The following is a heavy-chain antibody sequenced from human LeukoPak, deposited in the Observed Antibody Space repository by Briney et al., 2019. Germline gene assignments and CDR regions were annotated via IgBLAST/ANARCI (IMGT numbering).Heavy chain of an antibody. CDR2: ISSSSSYI. D-gene: IGHD2/OR15-2a*01. J-gene: IGHJ4*02. Sequence: PGGSLRLSCAASGFTFSSYSVNWVRQAPGKGLEWVSSISSSSSYIYYADSVKGRFTISRDNAKNSLYLQMNSLRAEDTAVYYCARDRNIVPDYWGQGTLVTVSS. V-gene: IGHV3-21*01. CDR3: ARDRNIVPDY. CDR1: GFTFSSYS.